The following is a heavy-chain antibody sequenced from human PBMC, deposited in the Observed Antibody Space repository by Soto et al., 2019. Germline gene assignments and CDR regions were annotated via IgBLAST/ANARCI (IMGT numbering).Heavy chain of an antibody. CDR1: GGSISGYY. D-gene: IGHD3-9*01. J-gene: IGHJ3*02. Sequence: ASETLSLTCTVSGGSISGYYWSWIRQPPGKGLEWIGYISYSGSTNYNPSLKSRVTISVDTSKNQFSLRLTSVTAADTAVYYCARDFDAANAFDIWGQGTMVTVSS. CDR2: ISYSGST. V-gene: IGHV4-59*01. CDR3: ARDFDAANAFDI.